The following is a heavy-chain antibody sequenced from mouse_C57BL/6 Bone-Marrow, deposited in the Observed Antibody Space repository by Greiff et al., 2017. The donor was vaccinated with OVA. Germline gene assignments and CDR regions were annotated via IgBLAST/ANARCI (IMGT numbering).Heavy chain of an antibody. CDR3: ARDYGSSWVYFDY. CDR1: GYTFTDYY. Sequence: QVQLQQSGAELVRPGASVKLSCKASGYTFTDYYINWVKQRPGQGLEWIARIYPGSGNTYYNEKFKGKATLTAEKSSSTAYMQLSSLTSEDSAVYFCARDYGSSWVYFDYWGQGTTLTVSS. CDR2: IYPGSGNT. D-gene: IGHD1-1*01. J-gene: IGHJ2*01. V-gene: IGHV1-76*01.